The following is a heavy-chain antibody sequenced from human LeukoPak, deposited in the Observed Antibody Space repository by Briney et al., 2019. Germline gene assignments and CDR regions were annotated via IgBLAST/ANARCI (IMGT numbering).Heavy chain of an antibody. Sequence: GGSLRLSCAASELTFSGYWMHWVRQAPGKGLEWVARMNNNGSSTNYADSVKGRFTISRDNAKNTLYLQMNSLRDEDTALYSCARGGSLSTGPWAYWGQGALVTVSS. CDR2: MNNNGSST. D-gene: IGHD6-25*01. CDR3: ARGGSLSTGPWAY. CDR1: ELTFSGYW. J-gene: IGHJ4*02. V-gene: IGHV3-74*01.